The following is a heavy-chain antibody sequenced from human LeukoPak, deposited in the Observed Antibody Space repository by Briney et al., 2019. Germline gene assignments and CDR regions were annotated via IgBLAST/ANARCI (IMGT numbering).Heavy chain of an antibody. Sequence: SVKISCKASGGTFSSYAISWVRQAPGQGLEWMGGIIPIFGTANYAQKFQGRVTITADESTSTAYMELSSLRSEDTAVYYCAQSSTVTTGIDYWGQGTLVTVSS. D-gene: IGHD4-17*01. J-gene: IGHJ4*02. CDR3: AQSSTVTTGIDY. V-gene: IGHV1-69*13. CDR1: GGTFSSYA. CDR2: IIPIFGTA.